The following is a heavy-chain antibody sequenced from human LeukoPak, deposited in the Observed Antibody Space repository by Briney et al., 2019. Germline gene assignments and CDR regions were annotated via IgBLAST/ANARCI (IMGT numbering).Heavy chain of an antibody. J-gene: IGHJ4*02. V-gene: IGHV4-38-2*02. Sequence: SETLSLTCSVSGDSITGYYWAWIRQPPGEGLEWIGNIFHGVTTFYNPSLMNRVAISVDTSKNQFSLKLTSVTAADTAVYYCARDATIAAPLMSWGQGTLVIVSS. CDR2: IFHGVTT. CDR3: ARDATIAAPLMS. CDR1: GDSITGYY. D-gene: IGHD6-13*01.